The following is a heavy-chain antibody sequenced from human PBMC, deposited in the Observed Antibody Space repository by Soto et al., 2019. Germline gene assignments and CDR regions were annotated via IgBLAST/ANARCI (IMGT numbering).Heavy chain of an antibody. CDR2: ISDTGGST. V-gene: IGHV3-23*01. D-gene: IGHD4-17*01. CDR3: ATTTVTRVFYYYGMDV. CDR1: GFTFSIYA. J-gene: IGHJ6*02. Sequence: PGGSLRLSCAASGFTFSIYAMNWVRQAPGKGLEWVSSISDTGGSTYYADSVKGRFTISRDNSKNTLYLQMNSLRAEDTAVYYCATTTVTRVFYYYGMDVWGQGTTVTV.